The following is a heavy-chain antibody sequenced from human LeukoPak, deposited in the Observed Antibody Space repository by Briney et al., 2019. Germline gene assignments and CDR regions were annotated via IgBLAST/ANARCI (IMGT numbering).Heavy chain of an antibody. CDR3: ARDRFYGSSSYFDY. V-gene: IGHV4-59*01. CDR2: IHYSGST. D-gene: IGHD6-6*01. CDR1: ADSLSNYY. J-gene: IGHJ4*02. Sequence: SETLSLTCTVSADSLSNYYCSWIRPPPGTGLEWIGYIHYSGSTTDNPSLKSRVTISVDMSKNQFSLKLRSVTAADTAVYYCARDRFYGSSSYFDYWGQGILVTVSS.